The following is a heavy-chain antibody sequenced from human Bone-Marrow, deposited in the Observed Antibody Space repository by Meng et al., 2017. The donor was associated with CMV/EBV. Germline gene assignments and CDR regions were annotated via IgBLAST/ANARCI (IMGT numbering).Heavy chain of an antibody. D-gene: IGHD5-24*01. CDR3: ARMRDDHCDY. Sequence: GESLKISCVASGFTFSSYAMGWVRQAPGKGLEWVSLIYSGGSTHYADSVQGRFTISRDNSKNTLYLQMNSLRAEDTAVYYCARMRDDHCDYWGQGTLVTVSS. V-gene: IGHV3-53*01. J-gene: IGHJ4*02. CDR2: IYSGGST. CDR1: GFTFSSYA.